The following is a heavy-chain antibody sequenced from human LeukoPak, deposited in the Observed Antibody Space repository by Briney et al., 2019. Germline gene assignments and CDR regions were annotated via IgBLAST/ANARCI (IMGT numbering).Heavy chain of an antibody. V-gene: IGHV1-8*03. Sequence: ASVKVSCKASGYTFTSYDINWVRQATGQGLEWMGWVNPNSGNTGYAQKFQGRVTITRNTSISTAYMELSSLRSEDTAVYYCARGDDYSNFGGYWGQETLVTVSS. D-gene: IGHD4-11*01. CDR3: ARGDDYSNFGGY. J-gene: IGHJ4*02. CDR2: VNPNSGNT. CDR1: GYTFTSYD.